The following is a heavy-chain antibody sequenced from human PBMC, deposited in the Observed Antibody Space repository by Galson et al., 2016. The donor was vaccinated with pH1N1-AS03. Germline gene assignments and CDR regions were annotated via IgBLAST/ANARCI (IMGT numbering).Heavy chain of an antibody. V-gene: IGHV3-48*03. Sequence: SLRLSCAASGFTSSNYEMNWVRQAPGKGLEWVSYISNSGTTVHYADSVKGRFTISRDNAKNSLYLQLSSLRAEDTAVYYCARDPTYATSGYYYPHFDSWGQGTLVTVSS. D-gene: IGHD3-22*01. CDR1: GFTSSNYE. CDR2: ISNSGTTV. J-gene: IGHJ5*01. CDR3: ARDPTYATSGYYYPHFDS.